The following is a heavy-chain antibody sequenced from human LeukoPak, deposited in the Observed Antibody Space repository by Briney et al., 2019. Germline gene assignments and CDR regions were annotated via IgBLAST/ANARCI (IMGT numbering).Heavy chain of an antibody. CDR1: GGSISSGGYY. D-gene: IGHD1-20*01. V-gene: IGHV4-61*08. CDR3: ARGTLTGFDY. Sequence: SQTLSLTCTVSGGSISSGGYYWSWIRQPPGKGLEWIGYIYYSGSTNYNPSLKSRVTISVDTSKNQFSLKLSSVTAADTAVYYCARGTLTGFDYWGQGTLVTVSS. J-gene: IGHJ4*02. CDR2: IYYSGST.